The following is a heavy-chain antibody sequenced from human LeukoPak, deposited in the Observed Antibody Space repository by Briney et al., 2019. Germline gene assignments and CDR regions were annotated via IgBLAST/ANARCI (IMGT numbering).Heavy chain of an antibody. Sequence: ASVKVSCKASGYTFTGYYIHWVRQAPGQGLEFRGWINPNSGGTNYAQKFQGRVTMTRDTSISTPYMELSRLRSDDTAVYYCARGGSGSYFSWLDPWGQGTLVTVSS. CDR3: ARGGSGSYFSWLDP. J-gene: IGHJ5*02. D-gene: IGHD3-10*01. V-gene: IGHV1-2*02. CDR1: GYTFTGYY. CDR2: INPNSGGT.